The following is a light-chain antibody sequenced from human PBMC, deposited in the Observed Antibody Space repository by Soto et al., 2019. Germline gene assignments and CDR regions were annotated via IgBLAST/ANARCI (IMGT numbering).Light chain of an antibody. V-gene: IGKV1-39*01. Sequence: DIQMMQSPSSLSASVGDRLTITCRSSQNINIYLNWYQQKPGKAPKLIISTTSTLQSGVPSRFSGGGSATDFSLTISSLQPEDFATYYCQQYYSAPTFGQGTRLEIK. CDR1: QNINIY. CDR3: QQYYSAPT. J-gene: IGKJ5*01. CDR2: TTS.